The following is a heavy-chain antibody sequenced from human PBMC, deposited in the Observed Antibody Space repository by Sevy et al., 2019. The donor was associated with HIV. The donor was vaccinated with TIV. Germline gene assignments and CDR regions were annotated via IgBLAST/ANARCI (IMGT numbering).Heavy chain of an antibody. J-gene: IGHJ3*02. CDR1: GDSITTNDYF. V-gene: IGHV4-30-4*01. D-gene: IGHD3-10*01. CDR3: ARAVGFTRGAFDI. Sequence: SETLSLTCTISGDSITTNDYFWTWIRQSPGKGLEWIGYLYYSGSTAYNPSLKSRVSISTDTTKSHFSLNLNSMTGADTAIYYCARAVGFTRGAFDIWGQGITVTVSS. CDR2: LYYSGST.